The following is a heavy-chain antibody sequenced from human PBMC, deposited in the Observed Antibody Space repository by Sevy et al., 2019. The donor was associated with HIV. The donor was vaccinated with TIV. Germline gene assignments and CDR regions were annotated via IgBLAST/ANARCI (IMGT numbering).Heavy chain of an antibody. CDR3: ANDNPVYYYMDV. V-gene: IGHV3-23*01. J-gene: IGHJ6*03. CDR1: GFTFGSYA. CDR2: VSGSGRTT. Sequence: GGSLRLSCAASGFTFGSYAMSWVRQPPGKGLEWVSTVSGSGRTTYYADSVKGRFTISRDNSKNTLYLPMNSLRAEDTAIYYCANDNPVYYYMDVWGKGTTVTVSS.